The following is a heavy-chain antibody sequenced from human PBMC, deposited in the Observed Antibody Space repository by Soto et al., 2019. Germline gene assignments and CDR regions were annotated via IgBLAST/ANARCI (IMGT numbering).Heavy chain of an antibody. CDR1: GFTCSSYG. CDR3: AKDLEKGRGGYYYYGMDV. Sequence: QVQLVESGGGVVQPGRSLRLSCAASGFTCSSYGMHWVRQAPGKGLEWVAVISYDGSNKYYADSVKGRFTISRDNSKNTLYLQMNSLRAEDTAVYYCAKDLEKGRGGYYYYGMDVWGQGTTVTVSS. CDR2: ISYDGSNK. V-gene: IGHV3-30*18. J-gene: IGHJ6*02. D-gene: IGHD1-1*01.